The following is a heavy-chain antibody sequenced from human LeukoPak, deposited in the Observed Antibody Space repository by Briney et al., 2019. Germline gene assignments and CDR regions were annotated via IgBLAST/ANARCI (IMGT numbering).Heavy chain of an antibody. Sequence: SGTLSLTCTVSGGSISSSSYYWGWIRQPPGKGLEWIGSIYYSGSTYYNPSLKSRVTISVDTSKNQFSLKLSSVTAADTAVYYCARHRVVVVPAVDDAFDIWGQGTMVTVSS. CDR2: IYYSGST. D-gene: IGHD2-2*01. J-gene: IGHJ3*02. CDR1: GGSISSSSYY. V-gene: IGHV4-39*01. CDR3: ARHRVVVVPAVDDAFDI.